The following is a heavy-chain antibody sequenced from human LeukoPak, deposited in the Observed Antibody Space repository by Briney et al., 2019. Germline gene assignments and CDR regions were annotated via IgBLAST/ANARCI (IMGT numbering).Heavy chain of an antibody. CDR3: ARDLECSSTSCSLPFDY. D-gene: IGHD2-2*01. CDR2: ISSSSSTI. CDR1: GFTFSSYS. J-gene: IGHJ4*02. Sequence: QPGGSLRLSCAASGFTFSSYSMNWVRQAPGKGLEWVSYISSSSSTIYYADSVKGRFTISRDKAKNSLYLQMNSLRAEDTAVYYCARDLECSSTSCSLPFDYWGQGTLVTVSS. V-gene: IGHV3-48*01.